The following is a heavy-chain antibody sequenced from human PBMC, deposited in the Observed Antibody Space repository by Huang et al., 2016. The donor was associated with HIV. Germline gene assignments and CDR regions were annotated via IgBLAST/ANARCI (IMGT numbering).Heavy chain of an antibody. V-gene: IGHV2-5*02. CDR2: IYWDDDK. D-gene: IGHD7-27*01. Sequence: QITLKESGPTVIKPTQTLTLTCRFSGFSLNHKGVGVGWIRQPPGKALEWLVLIYWDDDKRFTTSLKNRITITKDTSKNQVVFTMTNLDPMDTGTYYCAHIGRLGNYYMDVWGNGTTVTVSS. J-gene: IGHJ6*03. CDR3: AHIGRLGNYYMDV. CDR1: GFSLNHKGVG.